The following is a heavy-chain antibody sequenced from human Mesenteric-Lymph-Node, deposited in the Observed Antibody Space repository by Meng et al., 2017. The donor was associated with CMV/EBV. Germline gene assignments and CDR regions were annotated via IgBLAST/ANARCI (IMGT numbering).Heavy chain of an antibody. V-gene: IGHV4-34*01. Sequence: QGAAQQGGGGLVKASEALSLTCAVYGGSFSGYYWSWIRQPPGKGLEWIGEINHSGSTNYNPSLKSRVTISVDTSKNQFSLKLSSVTAADTAVYYCARHQRWLKSEGGFNYWGQGTLVTVSS. D-gene: IGHD4-23*01. CDR2: INHSGST. CDR1: GGSFSGYY. J-gene: IGHJ4*02. CDR3: ARHQRWLKSEGGFNY.